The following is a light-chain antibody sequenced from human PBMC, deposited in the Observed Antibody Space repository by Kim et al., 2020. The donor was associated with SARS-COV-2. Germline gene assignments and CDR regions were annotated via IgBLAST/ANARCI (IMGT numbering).Light chain of an antibody. CDR1: QGISKY. CDR3: QKYNSAPRT. J-gene: IGKJ1*01. V-gene: IGKV1-27*01. Sequence: ASVGDRVTITCRASQGISKYLAWYQQKPGKAPKLLIHAASTLQSGVPSRFSGSGSGTDFTLTISSLQPEDVATYYCQKYNSAPRTFGQGTKVDIK. CDR2: AAS.